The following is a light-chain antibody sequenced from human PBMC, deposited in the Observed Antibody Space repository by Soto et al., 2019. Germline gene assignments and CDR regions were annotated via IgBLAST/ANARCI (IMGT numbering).Light chain of an antibody. V-gene: IGKV3-20*01. J-gene: IGKJ5*01. CDR3: QQYGNSPIT. CDR1: QNIISN. CDR2: GTS. Sequence: EIVMTQSPATLSVSPWERVTLSCMASQNIISNLAWYQQKPGQAPRLLIYGTSSRATGIPDRFSGSGSGTDFTLTISRLEPEDFAVYYCQQYGNSPITFGQGTRLEIK.